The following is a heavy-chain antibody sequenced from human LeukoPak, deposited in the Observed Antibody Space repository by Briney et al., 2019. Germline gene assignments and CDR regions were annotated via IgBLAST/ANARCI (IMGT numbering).Heavy chain of an antibody. CDR1: AFTLSSYG. D-gene: IGHD1-7*01. Sequence: PGSSLRLSCAASAFTLSSYGMHWVRQAQGKGLEWVAVISNDGSNKNYADSVKGRFTISRDNSKNTLYLQMSTLRAEDTALYYCAKGCSTGTTCYIIDYWGQGTLVTVSS. J-gene: IGHJ4*02. CDR3: AKGCSTGTTCYIIDY. V-gene: IGHV3-30*18. CDR2: ISNDGSNK.